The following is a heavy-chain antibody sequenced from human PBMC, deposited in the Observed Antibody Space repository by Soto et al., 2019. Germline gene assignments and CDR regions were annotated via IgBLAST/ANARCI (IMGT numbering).Heavy chain of an antibody. V-gene: IGHV3-23*01. CDR1: GFTFSSYA. Sequence: EVQLLESGGGLVQPGGSLRLSCAASGFTFSSYAMSWVRQAPGKGLEWVSVISGSGGNTYYADSVKGRFTISRDNSKNTLYLQMNSLRAEDTAVYYCARRTSGWYLDYWGQGTLVTVSS. J-gene: IGHJ4*02. CDR2: ISGSGGNT. CDR3: ARRTSGWYLDY. D-gene: IGHD6-19*01.